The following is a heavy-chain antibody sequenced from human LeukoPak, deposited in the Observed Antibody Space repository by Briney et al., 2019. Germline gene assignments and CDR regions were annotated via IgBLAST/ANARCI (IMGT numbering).Heavy chain of an antibody. CDR3: AKGSSWYGGFDP. D-gene: IGHD6-13*01. Sequence: GSLRLSCAASGFTFSSYAMSWIRQPPGKGLEWIGEINHSGSTNYNPSLKSRVTISVDTSKNQFSLKLSSVTAADTAVYYCAKGSSWYGGFDPWGQGTLVTVSS. V-gene: IGHV4-34*01. CDR1: GFTFSSYA. CDR2: INHSGST. J-gene: IGHJ5*02.